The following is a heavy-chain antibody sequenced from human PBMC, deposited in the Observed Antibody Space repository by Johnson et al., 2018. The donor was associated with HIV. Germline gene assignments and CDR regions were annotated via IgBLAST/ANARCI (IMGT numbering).Heavy chain of an antibody. CDR1: GFTFSSYA. CDR3: ARFPPGGNYYLEI. CDR2: ISYDGSNK. D-gene: IGHD1-26*01. Sequence: QVQLVESGGGVVQPGRSLRLSCAASGFTFSSYAMHWVRQAPGKGLEWVAVISYDGSNKYYADSVKGRFTISRDNSKNTLYLQMNSLRAEDTAVYYCARFPPGGNYYLEIWGQGTMVTVSS. V-gene: IGHV3-30*04. J-gene: IGHJ3*02.